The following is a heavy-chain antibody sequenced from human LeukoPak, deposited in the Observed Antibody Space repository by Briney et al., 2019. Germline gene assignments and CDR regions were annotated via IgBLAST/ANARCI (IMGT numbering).Heavy chain of an antibody. J-gene: IGHJ3*02. Sequence: SETLSLTCTVSGGSISSYYWSWIRQPPGKGLEWIGEINHSGSTNYNPSLKSRVTISVDTSKNQFSLKLSSVTAADTAVYYCARGSSRSGWFDAFDIWGQGTMVTVSS. CDR1: GGSISSYY. V-gene: IGHV4-34*01. CDR2: INHSGST. CDR3: ARGSSRSGWFDAFDI. D-gene: IGHD6-19*01.